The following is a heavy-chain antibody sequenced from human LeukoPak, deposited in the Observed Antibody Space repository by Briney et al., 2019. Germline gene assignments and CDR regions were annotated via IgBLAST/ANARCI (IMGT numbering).Heavy chain of an antibody. V-gene: IGHV4-59*01. J-gene: IGHJ3*02. D-gene: IGHD5-24*01. Sequence: SETQSLTCTASGGSINNYYWSWVRQPPGAGLEWLAYIYYTGSTNYNPSLKTRLTISLDTSKNQFSLKLTSVTAADTAIYYCARVGGMTTINNAAFDIWGQGTMVTVSS. CDR3: ARVGGMTTINNAAFDI. CDR2: IYYTGST. CDR1: GGSINNYY.